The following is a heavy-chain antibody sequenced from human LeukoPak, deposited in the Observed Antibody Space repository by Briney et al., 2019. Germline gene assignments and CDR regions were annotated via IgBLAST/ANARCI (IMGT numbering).Heavy chain of an antibody. D-gene: IGHD6-19*01. V-gene: IGHV4-59*12. CDR1: GGSISRYY. J-gene: IGHJ4*02. CDR2: IYYSGST. CDR3: ARRSSGWHPWNY. Sequence: SETLSLTCTVSGGSISRYYWSWIRQPPGKGLEWIGYIYYSGSTNYNPSLKSRVTISVDTSKNQFSLKLSSVTAADTAVYYCARRSSGWHPWNYWGQGTLVTVSS.